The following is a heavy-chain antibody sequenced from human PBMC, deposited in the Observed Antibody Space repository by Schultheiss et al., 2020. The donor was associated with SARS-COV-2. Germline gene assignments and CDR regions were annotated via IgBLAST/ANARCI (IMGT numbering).Heavy chain of an antibody. CDR3: ARDQYSSGWRFDY. D-gene: IGHD6-19*01. Sequence: SETLSLTCTVSGGSISSGGYYWSWIRQPPGKGLEWIGYIYYSGSTNYNPSLKSRVTMSVDTSKNQFSLKLSSVTAADTAVYYCARDQYSSGWRFDYWGQGTLVTVSS. CDR2: IYYSGST. CDR1: GGSISSGGYY. V-gene: IGHV4-61*08. J-gene: IGHJ4*02.